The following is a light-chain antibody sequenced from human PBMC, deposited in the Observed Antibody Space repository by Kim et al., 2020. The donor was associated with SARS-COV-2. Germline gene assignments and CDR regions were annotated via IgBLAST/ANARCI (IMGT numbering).Light chain of an antibody. CDR2: DAS. CDR1: QDISNY. V-gene: IGKV1-33*01. CDR3: QQYDDVPRT. Sequence: ASVGDRVTITCQASQDISNYLNWYQQKPGKAHKLLICDASNLQTGVPSRFSGSGSGTDFTFTVNSLQPEDIATYYCQQYDDVPRTFGQGTKVDIK. J-gene: IGKJ1*01.